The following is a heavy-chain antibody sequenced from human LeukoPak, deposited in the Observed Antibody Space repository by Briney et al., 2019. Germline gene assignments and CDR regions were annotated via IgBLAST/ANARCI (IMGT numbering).Heavy chain of an antibody. D-gene: IGHD3-10*01. Sequence: PSETLSLTCTVSGGSISSYYWSWIRQPPGKGLEWIGYIYYSGSTNYNPSLKSRVTISVDTSKNQFSLKLSSVTAADTAVYYCARDASITMVRGVIPTSRGGVFDYWGQGTLVTVSS. CDR1: GGSISSYY. CDR3: ARDASITMVRGVIPTSRGGVFDY. V-gene: IGHV4-59*01. CDR2: IYYSGST. J-gene: IGHJ4*02.